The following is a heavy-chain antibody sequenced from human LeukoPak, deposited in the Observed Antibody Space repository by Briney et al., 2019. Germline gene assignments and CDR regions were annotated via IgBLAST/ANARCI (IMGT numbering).Heavy chain of an antibody. CDR1: GGSFSGYY. D-gene: IGHD6-19*01. V-gene: IGHV4-34*01. J-gene: IGHJ4*02. CDR3: ARGRKTGYSSGWSDY. Sequence: SETLSLTCAVYGGSFSGYYWSWIRQPPGKGLECSGEINHSGSTNYNPSLKSRVTITVDTSKNQFSLKLSSVTAADTAVYYCARGRKTGYSSGWSDYWGQGTLVTVSS. CDR2: INHSGST.